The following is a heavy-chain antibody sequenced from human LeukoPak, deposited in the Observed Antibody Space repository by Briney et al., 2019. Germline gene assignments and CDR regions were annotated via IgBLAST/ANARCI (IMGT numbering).Heavy chain of an antibody. CDR3: ARSPTAPDAFDI. CDR1: GYTFTSYY. J-gene: IGHJ3*02. CDR2: INPSGGST. V-gene: IGHV1-46*01. Sequence: ASVKVSCKASGYTFTSYYMHWVRQAPGQGLEWMGIINPSGGSTSYAQKFQGRVTMTRDTSASTVYMELSSLRSEDTAVYYCARSPTAPDAFDIWGQGTMVTVSS. D-gene: IGHD5-18*01.